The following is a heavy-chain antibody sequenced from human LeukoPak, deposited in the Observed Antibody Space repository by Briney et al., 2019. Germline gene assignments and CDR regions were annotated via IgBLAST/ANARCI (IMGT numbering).Heavy chain of an antibody. CDR1: GYTFSAYG. D-gene: IGHD1-1*01. V-gene: IGHV1-18*01. CDR2: VTSDNLDT. CDR3: ARGSHEYWNDY. J-gene: IGHJ4*02. Sequence: ASVNVSCKASGYTFSAYGMTWVRQAPGQGLEWMGWVTSDNLDTKYAPKFQGRVNMTTDMSSTTAYTELRSLRCDAPAVHYCARGSHEYWNDYWGQRTLVTVPS.